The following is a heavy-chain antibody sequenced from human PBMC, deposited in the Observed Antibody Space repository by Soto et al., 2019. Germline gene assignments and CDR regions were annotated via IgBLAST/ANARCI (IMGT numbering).Heavy chain of an antibody. Sequence: GGSLRLSCAASGFTFSNAWMNWVRQAPGKGLEWVGRIKSKTDGGTTDYAAPVKGRLTISRDDSKNTLYLQMNSLKTEDTAVYYCTTGYRLTPYCSSTSCPHDAFDIWGQGTMVTVSS. V-gene: IGHV3-15*07. CDR2: IKSKTDGGTT. J-gene: IGHJ3*02. D-gene: IGHD2-2*01. CDR1: GFTFSNAW. CDR3: TTGYRLTPYCSSTSCPHDAFDI.